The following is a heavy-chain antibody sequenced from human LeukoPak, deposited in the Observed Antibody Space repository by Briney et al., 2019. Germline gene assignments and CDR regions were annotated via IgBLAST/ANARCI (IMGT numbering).Heavy chain of an antibody. CDR2: ISGSGGST. V-gene: IGHV3-23*01. D-gene: IGHD3-9*01. Sequence: PGGSLRLSCAASGFTFSSYAMSWVRQAPGKGLEWVSAISGSGGSTYYADSVKGRFTISRDNAKNTLYLQMNSLRAEDTAVYYCAKEAGGILTGLYYYYYMDVWGKGTTVTVSS. J-gene: IGHJ6*03. CDR3: AKEAGGILTGLYYYYYMDV. CDR1: GFTFSSYA.